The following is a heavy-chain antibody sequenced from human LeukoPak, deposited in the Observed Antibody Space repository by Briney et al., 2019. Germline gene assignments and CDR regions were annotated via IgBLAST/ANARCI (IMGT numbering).Heavy chain of an antibody. CDR2: ISVSDTGT. CDR1: GFTFSSSA. V-gene: IGHV3-23*01. Sequence: GGSLRLSCAASGFTFSSSAMRWVRQAPGKGLYWVSAISVSDTGTYYADSVKGRFTISRDNSKNTLYLQMNSLRAEDTAVYYCAKEGGTGTRFDYWGQGTLVTVSS. D-gene: IGHD1-7*01. CDR3: AKEGGTGTRFDY. J-gene: IGHJ4*02.